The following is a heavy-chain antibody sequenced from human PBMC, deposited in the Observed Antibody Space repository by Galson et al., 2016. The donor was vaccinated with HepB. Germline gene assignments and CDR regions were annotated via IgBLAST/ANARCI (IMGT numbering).Heavy chain of an antibody. CDR2: IFYSGNT. V-gene: IGHV4-39*07. J-gene: IGHJ3*01. Sequence: SETLSLTCTVSSDSISSSNYFWGWIRQPPGKGLEWIGSIFYSGNTYFNPTLKSRVTMSLDTSMKQLSLKLTSVTAADTAVYYCASGTPDLFCSGGSCYSGGDAFNVWGQGTMVTVSS. D-gene: IGHD2-15*01. CDR1: SDSISSSNYF. CDR3: ASGTPDLFCSGGSCYSGGDAFNV.